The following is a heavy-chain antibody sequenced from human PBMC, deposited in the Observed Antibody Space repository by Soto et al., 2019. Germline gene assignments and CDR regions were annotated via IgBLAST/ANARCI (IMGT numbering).Heavy chain of an antibody. Sequence: PGGSLRLSCAASGFTFSNYAMTWVRQGPGKGLEWVSDINGSGGSEYYADSVKGRFTISRANSKNSLYLQMSSLRAGDSGVYYCAKDPYSGVLVPVSIGFDPWGPGTPVTVSS. CDR2: INGSGGSE. CDR3: AKDPYSGVLVPVSIGFDP. V-gene: IGHV3-23*01. CDR1: GFTFSNYA. J-gene: IGHJ5*02. D-gene: IGHD2-21*01.